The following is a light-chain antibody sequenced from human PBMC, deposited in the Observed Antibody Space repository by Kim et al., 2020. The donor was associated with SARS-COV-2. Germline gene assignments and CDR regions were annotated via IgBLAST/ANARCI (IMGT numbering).Light chain of an antibody. V-gene: IGLV2-8*01. CDR1: SSDVGGYNY. CDR2: EVS. CDR3: SSYAGSNNLV. J-gene: IGLJ2*01. Sequence: GPSVTISCTGTSSDVGGYNYVSWYQQHPGKAPNLMIYEVSKRPSGVPDRFSGSKSGNTASLTVSGLQAEDEADYYCSSYAGSNNLVFGGGTQLTVL.